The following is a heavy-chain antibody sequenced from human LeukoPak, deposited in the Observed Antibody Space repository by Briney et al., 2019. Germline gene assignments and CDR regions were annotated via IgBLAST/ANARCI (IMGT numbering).Heavy chain of an antibody. Sequence: ASVKVSCKASGYAFTSYDINWVRQATGQGLEWMGWMNPNSGNTGYAQKFQGRVTITRNTSISTAYMELSSLGSEDTAVYYCARGTRDCSSTSCLYYFDYWGQGTLVTVSS. D-gene: IGHD2-2*01. J-gene: IGHJ4*02. CDR2: MNPNSGNT. CDR3: ARGTRDCSSTSCLYYFDY. CDR1: GYAFTSYD. V-gene: IGHV1-8*03.